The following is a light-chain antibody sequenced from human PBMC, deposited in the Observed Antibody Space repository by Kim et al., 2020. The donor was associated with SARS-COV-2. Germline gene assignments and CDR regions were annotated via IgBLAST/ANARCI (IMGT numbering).Light chain of an antibody. V-gene: IGLV2-23*02. J-gene: IGLJ3*02. Sequence: QSITVSCTGNSSDVGNYDLVSWYQHRPGKAPKLLIFEVSKRPSGVSDRFSGSKSGDTASLTISGLQAEDETDYYCCSYAGPSTFMVFGGGTQLTVL. CDR1: SSDVGNYDL. CDR2: EVS. CDR3: CSYAGPSTFMV.